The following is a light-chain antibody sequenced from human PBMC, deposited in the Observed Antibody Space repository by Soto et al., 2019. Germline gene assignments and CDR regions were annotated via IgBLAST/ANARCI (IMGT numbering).Light chain of an antibody. CDR3: QQYGSSPLIS. V-gene: IGKV3-20*01. J-gene: IGKJ5*01. Sequence: EVVMTQSPANLSVSPGVGATLSCWASQPVSDKLAWYQQKPGQAPRLLIFGASKRATGIPDRFSGSGSGKDFTLTISGLEPEDFAVYYCQQYGSSPLISFGQGTRLEIK. CDR2: GAS. CDR1: QPVSDK.